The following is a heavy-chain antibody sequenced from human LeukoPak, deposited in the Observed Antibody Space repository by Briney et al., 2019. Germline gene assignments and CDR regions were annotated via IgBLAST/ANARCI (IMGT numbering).Heavy chain of an antibody. CDR1: GGSISSGGYY. D-gene: IGHD3-22*01. J-gene: IGHJ3*02. CDR2: TYYSGTT. Sequence: SETLSLTCTVSGGSISSGGYYWSWIRQHPGKGLEWIGYTYYSGTTYYNPSLRSRVTISLDTSKNQFSLKLSSVTAADTAVYYCARPISGYGSFDIWGQGTMVTVS. V-gene: IGHV4-31*03. CDR3: ARPISGYGSFDI.